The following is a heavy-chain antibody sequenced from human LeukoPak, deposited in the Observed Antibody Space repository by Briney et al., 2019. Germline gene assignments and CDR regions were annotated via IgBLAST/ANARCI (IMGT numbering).Heavy chain of an antibody. CDR2: IKEDGSEK. V-gene: IGHV3-7*01. D-gene: IGHD4-17*01. CDR3: ATTLTVTTGFY. J-gene: IGHJ4*02. Sequence: GGSLRLSCAASGFTFSSYWMSWVRQAPGKGLEGVANIKEDGSEKYYVDSVKGRFTISRDNDENSLYLQMHSLRAEDTAVYYCATTLTVTTGFYWGQGTLVTVSS. CDR1: GFTFSSYW.